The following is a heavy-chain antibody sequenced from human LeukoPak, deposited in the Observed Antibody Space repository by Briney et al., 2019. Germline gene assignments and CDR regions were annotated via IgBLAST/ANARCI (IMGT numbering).Heavy chain of an antibody. CDR1: GGSLSSSSYY. CDR2: IYYSGST. D-gene: IGHD6-19*01. CDR3: ARDGPYSSGWYRDYYYMDV. V-gene: IGHV4-39*02. J-gene: IGHJ6*03. Sequence: PSETLSLTCTVSGGSLSSSSYYWGWIRQPPGKGLEWIGSIYYSGSTYYNPSLKSRVTISVDTSKNQFSLKLSSVTAADTAVYYCARDGPYSSGWYRDYYYMDVWGKGTTVTVSS.